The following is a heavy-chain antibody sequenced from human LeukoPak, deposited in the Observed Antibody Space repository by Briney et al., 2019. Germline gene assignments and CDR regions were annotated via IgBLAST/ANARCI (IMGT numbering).Heavy chain of an antibody. CDR2: ISAYNGNT. Sequence: ASVKASCKASGYTFTSYGISWVRQAPGQGLDWMGWISAYNGNTNYAQKLQGRVTMTSDTSTSTAYMELRSLRSDDTAVYYCARDARRLSSSWDYWGQGTLVTVSS. CDR1: GYTFTSYG. D-gene: IGHD6-13*01. CDR3: ARDARRLSSSWDY. V-gene: IGHV1-18*01. J-gene: IGHJ4*02.